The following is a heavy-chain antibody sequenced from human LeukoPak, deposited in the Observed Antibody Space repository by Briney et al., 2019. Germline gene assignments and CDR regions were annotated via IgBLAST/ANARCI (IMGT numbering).Heavy chain of an antibody. J-gene: IGHJ4*02. CDR3: AKSYNGYESKPDY. CDR2: IWFGGSNK. V-gene: IGHV3-30*02. Sequence: GGSLRLSCAASGVIFSNDAMHWVRQAPGKGLEWVALIWFGGSNKHYADSVKGRFTISRDKSEDTLYLQMNSLRAEDTAVYYCAKSYNGYESKPDYWGQGTLVTASS. D-gene: IGHD5-12*01. CDR1: GVIFSNDA.